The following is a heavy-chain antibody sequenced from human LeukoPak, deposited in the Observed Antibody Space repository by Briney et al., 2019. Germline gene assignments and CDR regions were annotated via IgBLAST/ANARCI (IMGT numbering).Heavy chain of an antibody. Sequence: GSLRLSCAASGFTFSSYAMSWVRQPPGKGLEWIGSGSTYCNPSLKSQVTISVDTSKNQFSLKVNSLTTADAAVYYCAREGRGQQLTPIDYWGPGALVTVSS. CDR1: GFTFSSYA. CDR3: AREGRGQQLTPIDY. CDR2: SGST. D-gene: IGHD6-13*01. V-gene: IGHV4-38-2*02. J-gene: IGHJ4*02.